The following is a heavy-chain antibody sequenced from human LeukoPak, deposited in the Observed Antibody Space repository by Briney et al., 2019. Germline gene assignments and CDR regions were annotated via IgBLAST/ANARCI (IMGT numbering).Heavy chain of an antibody. CDR2: IYSDGSNP. Sequence: PGGSLRLSCAASGLTVSRNYMSWVRQAPGKGLEWVSHIYSDGSNPSYADSVKGRFTISRDNAKNTLYLQIDSLRVGDTAVYYCARDLGQYYDTSDNWFDPWGQGTLVTVSS. D-gene: IGHD3-22*01. CDR1: GLTVSRNY. CDR3: ARDLGQYYDTSDNWFDP. V-gene: IGHV3-74*01. J-gene: IGHJ5*02.